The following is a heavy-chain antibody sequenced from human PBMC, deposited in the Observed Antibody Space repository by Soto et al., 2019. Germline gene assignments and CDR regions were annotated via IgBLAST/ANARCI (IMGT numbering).Heavy chain of an antibody. V-gene: IGHV1-69*06. CDR1: GGTFSSYA. CDR3: ARVGDSSGYSYYFDY. D-gene: IGHD3-22*01. Sequence: GASVKVSCKASGGTFSSYAISWVRQAPGQGLEWMGGTIPIFGTANYAQKFQGRVTITADKSTSTAYMELSSLRSEDTAVYYCARVGDSSGYSYYFDYWGQGTLVTVSS. J-gene: IGHJ4*02. CDR2: TIPIFGTA.